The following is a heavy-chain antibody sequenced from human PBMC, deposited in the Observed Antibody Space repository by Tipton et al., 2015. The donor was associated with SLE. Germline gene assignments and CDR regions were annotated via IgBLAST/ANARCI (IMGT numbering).Heavy chain of an antibody. V-gene: IGHV3-49*04. Sequence: SLRLSCTASGFTFGDYAMSWVRQAPGKGLEWVGFIRSKAYGGTTEYAASVKGRFTISRDDSTSIAYLQMNSLKTEDTAVYYCARAKRITMAQGAFDIWGQGTMVTVSS. CDR3: ARAKRITMAQGAFDI. CDR2: IRSKAYGGTT. CDR1: GFTFGDYA. D-gene: IGHD3-10*01. J-gene: IGHJ3*02.